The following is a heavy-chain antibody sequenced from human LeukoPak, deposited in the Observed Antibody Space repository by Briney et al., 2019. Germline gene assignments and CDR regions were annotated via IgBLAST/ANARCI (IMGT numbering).Heavy chain of an antibody. J-gene: IGHJ4*02. Sequence: GGSLRLSCAASGFTFSSYGMHWVRQAPGKGLEWVAVISYDGSNKYYADSVKGRFTISRDNSKNTLYLQMNSLRAEDTAVYYCASSGYSSGWYGFAYGGQGTRVTVSS. D-gene: IGHD6-19*01. V-gene: IGHV3-30*03. CDR3: ASSGYSSGWYGFAY. CDR2: ISYDGSNK. CDR1: GFTFSSYG.